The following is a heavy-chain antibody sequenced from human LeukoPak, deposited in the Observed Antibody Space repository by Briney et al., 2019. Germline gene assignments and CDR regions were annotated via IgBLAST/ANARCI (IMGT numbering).Heavy chain of an antibody. CDR3: VKRTGSGTYYDY. D-gene: IGHD3-10*01. Sequence: GGSLRLSCSASGFTFTSYAMHWVRQAPGKGLEYASAISSDGDSTYYADSVKGRFTISRDNSKNTLYLQMSSLRAEDTAIYYCVKRTGSGTYYDYWGQGTLVTVSS. J-gene: IGHJ4*02. CDR2: ISSDGDST. CDR1: GFTFTSYA. V-gene: IGHV3-64D*06.